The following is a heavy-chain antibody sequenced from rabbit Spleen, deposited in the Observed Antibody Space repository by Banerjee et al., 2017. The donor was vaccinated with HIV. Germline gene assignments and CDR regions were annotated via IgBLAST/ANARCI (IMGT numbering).Heavy chain of an antibody. CDR3: ARDTGSSFSTYGMDL. CDR2: INIVTGKS. V-gene: IGHV1S45*01. J-gene: IGHJ6*01. D-gene: IGHD8-1*01. Sequence: QEQLVESGGGLVQPTGSLTLTCKASGFSFGDRDVMCWVRQAPGKGLEWIACINIVTGKSVYASWAKGRFTMSRTSSTTVTLQMTSLTVVDTATYFCARDTGSSFSTYGMDLWGPGTLVTVS. CDR1: GFSFGDRDV.